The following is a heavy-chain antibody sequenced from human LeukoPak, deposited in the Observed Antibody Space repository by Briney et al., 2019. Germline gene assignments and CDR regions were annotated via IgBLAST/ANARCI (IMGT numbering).Heavy chain of an antibody. Sequence: GGSLRLSCAASGFTFSSYAMNWVRQAPGKGLEWVSAISGSGGSTYYADSVKGRFTISRDNSKNTLYLQMNSLRAEDTAVYYCAKDNGYCSGGSCYPYYFDYWGQGTLVTVSS. V-gene: IGHV3-23*01. CDR2: ISGSGGST. CDR1: GFTFSSYA. CDR3: AKDNGYCSGGSCYPYYFDY. D-gene: IGHD2-15*01. J-gene: IGHJ4*02.